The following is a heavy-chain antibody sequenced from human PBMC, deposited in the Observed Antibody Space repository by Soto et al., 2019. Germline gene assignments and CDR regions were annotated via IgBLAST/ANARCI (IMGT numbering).Heavy chain of an antibody. D-gene: IGHD5-18*01. Sequence: SETLSLTCAVSGGSINSAGYSWNWIRQPPGEGLEWIGYIYHSGSFLYNPSLKSRVTISVDTSKNRFSLTLRSVTAADTAMYYCARGSKRGYSYGLDVWGQGTTVTVSS. J-gene: IGHJ6*02. V-gene: IGHV4-30-2*01. CDR1: GGSINSAGYS. CDR3: ARGSKRGYSYGLDV. CDR2: IYHSGSF.